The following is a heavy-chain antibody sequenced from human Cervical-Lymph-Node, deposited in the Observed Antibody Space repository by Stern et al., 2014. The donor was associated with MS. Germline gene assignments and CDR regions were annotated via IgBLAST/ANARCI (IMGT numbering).Heavy chain of an antibody. Sequence: QVQLVESGPGLVKPSQTASLTCTVSGASVSSSGYYWSWIRQHPVKGLEWSGYTHAPWSPYYNPSLKSRVSISVDTSKNRFSLRLSSVTAADTAVYFCARGATINDFDFWGQGTLVTVSS. CDR3: ARGATINDFDF. CDR2: THAPWSP. CDR1: GASVSSSGYY. J-gene: IGHJ4*02. D-gene: IGHD5-12*01. V-gene: IGHV4-31*03.